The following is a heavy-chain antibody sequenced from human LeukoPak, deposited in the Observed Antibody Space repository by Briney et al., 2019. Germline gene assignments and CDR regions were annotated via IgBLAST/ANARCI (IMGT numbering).Heavy chain of an antibody. V-gene: IGHV3-23*01. CDR3: AKDGGITMIVVAKLRPTVDYMDV. CDR1: GFTFSSYA. J-gene: IGHJ6*03. Sequence: PGGSLRLSCAASGFTFSSYAMSWVRQAPGKGLEWVSAISGSGGSTYYADSVKGRFTISRDNFKNTLYLQMNSLRAEDTAVYYCAKDGGITMIVVAKLRPTVDYMDVWGKGTTVTVSS. D-gene: IGHD3-22*01. CDR2: ISGSGGST.